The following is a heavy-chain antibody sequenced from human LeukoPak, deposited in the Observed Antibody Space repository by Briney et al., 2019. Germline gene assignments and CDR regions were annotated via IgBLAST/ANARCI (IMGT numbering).Heavy chain of an antibody. CDR3: ARGTTVTPKNYYYYVDV. CDR1: GGSFSGYY. J-gene: IGHJ6*03. D-gene: IGHD4-11*01. CDR2: INHSGST. Sequence: SETLSLTCAVYGGSFSGYYWSWIRQPPGKGLEWIGEINHSGSTNYNPSLKSRVTISVDTSKNQFSLKLSSVTAADTAVYYCARGTTVTPKNYYYYVDVWGKGTTVTVSS. V-gene: IGHV4-34*01.